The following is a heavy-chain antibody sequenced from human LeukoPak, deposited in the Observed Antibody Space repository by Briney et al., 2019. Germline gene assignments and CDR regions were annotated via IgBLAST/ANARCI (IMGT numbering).Heavy chain of an antibody. J-gene: IGHJ4*02. CDR1: GYTFTDYY. D-gene: IGHD2-2*01. V-gene: IGHV1-2*06. CDR3: ARGGLSSTSRFIDY. Sequence: ASVKVSRKASGYTFTDYYMQWVRQAPGQGLEWMGRFNPNSGGTNYAQKFQGRVTMTRDTSISTAYMELSRLRSDDTAVYYCARGGLSSTSRFIDYWGQGTLVTVSS. CDR2: FNPNSGGT.